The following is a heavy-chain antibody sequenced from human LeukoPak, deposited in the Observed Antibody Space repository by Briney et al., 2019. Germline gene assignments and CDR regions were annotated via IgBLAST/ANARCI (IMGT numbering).Heavy chain of an antibody. V-gene: IGHV4-59*05. Sequence: PSETLSLTCTVSGGSISSYYWSWIRQPPGKGLEWIGSIYYSGSTYYNPSLKSRVTISVDTSKNQFSLKLSSVTAADTAVYYCAAPSGYYYMDVWGKGTTVTISS. CDR1: GGSISSYY. D-gene: IGHD3-10*01. J-gene: IGHJ6*03. CDR2: IYYSGST. CDR3: AAPSGYYYMDV.